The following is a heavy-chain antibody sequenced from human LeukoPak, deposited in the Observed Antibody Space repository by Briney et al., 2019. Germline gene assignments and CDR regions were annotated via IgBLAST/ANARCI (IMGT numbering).Heavy chain of an antibody. D-gene: IGHD6-19*01. CDR3: ARGQPQRYSSDWYVNWFDP. CDR1: GASISSSY. CDR2: IYYSGTT. J-gene: IGHJ5*02. V-gene: IGHV4-59*01. Sequence: SETLSLTCTVSGASISSSYWSWIRQPPGKGLEWIGYIYYSGTTKYNPSLKSRVTISVDTSNNQFSLKVNSVAAADTAVYYCARGQPQRYSSDWYVNWFDPWGQGTLVIVSS.